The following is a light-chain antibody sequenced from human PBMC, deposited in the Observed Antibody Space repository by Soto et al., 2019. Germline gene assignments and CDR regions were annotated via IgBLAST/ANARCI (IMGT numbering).Light chain of an antibody. J-gene: IGKJ4*01. CDR2: GAS. CDR3: QQYSTWLS. Sequence: EIIITHSPATLSVSPRERDTHSCRASQSVGTTLAWYQQKPGQPPRLLIRGASTRATGIPDRFGGSGSGTEFTLTISSLQSEDFAVYYCQQYSTWLSFGGGTKVDIK. CDR1: QSVGTT. V-gene: IGKV3-15*01.